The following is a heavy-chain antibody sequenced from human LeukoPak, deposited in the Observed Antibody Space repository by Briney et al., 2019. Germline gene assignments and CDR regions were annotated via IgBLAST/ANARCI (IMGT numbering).Heavy chain of an antibody. J-gene: IGHJ4*02. CDR3: ARGPSIVGAIEWDDY. Sequence: AASVKVSCKASGGTFSSYTISWVRQAPGQGLEWMGRIIPILGIANYAQKFLGRVTITADKSTSTAYMELSSLRSEDTAVYYCARGPSIVGAIEWDDYWGQGTLVTVSS. CDR1: GGTFSSYT. D-gene: IGHD1-26*01. CDR2: IIPILGIA. V-gene: IGHV1-69*02.